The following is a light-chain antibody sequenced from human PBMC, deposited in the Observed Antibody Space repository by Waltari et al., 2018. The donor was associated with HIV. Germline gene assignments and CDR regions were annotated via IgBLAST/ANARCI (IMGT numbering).Light chain of an antibody. CDR3: QRCDSPWT. Sequence: DIQMTQSPSTVSASIGDRVTITCRSTENLNTRLAWYQQKPGKAPNLLIYEASTLESGVPSRLSGSGSGTEFTLTIVGLQPDDFATYYCQRCDSPWTFGQGTRVEI. J-gene: IGKJ1*01. CDR2: EAS. V-gene: IGKV1-5*03. CDR1: ENLNTR.